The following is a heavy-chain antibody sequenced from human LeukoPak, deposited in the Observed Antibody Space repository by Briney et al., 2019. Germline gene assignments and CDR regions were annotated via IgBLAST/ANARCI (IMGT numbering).Heavy chain of an antibody. V-gene: IGHV1-18*01. J-gene: IGHJ4*02. D-gene: IGHD6-19*01. CDR2: ISAYNGNT. CDR3: ARLVDRGGWYYFDY. CDR1: GYTFTIYG. Sequence: GASVKVSCKASGYTFTIYGISWVRQAPGQGLEWMGWISAYNGNTNYAQKLQGRVTMTTDTSTSTAYMELRSLRSDDTAVYYCARLVDRGGWYYFDYWGQGTLVTVSS.